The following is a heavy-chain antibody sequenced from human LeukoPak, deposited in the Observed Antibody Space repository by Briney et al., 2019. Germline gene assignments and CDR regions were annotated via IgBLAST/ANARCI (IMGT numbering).Heavy chain of an antibody. J-gene: IGHJ3*02. V-gene: IGHV4-4*02. Sequence: PSETLSLTCTVSGGSITTRDWWTWVRQPPGKGLEWIGEIYHDGNANYNPPLQRRVTMSVDKSTNQFSLIVPSVTAADTAVYYCARDCSGGSRPTRGHDVFDIWGQGTMVTVSS. CDR3: ARDCSGGSRPTRGHDVFDI. D-gene: IGHD2-15*01. CDR1: GGSITTRDW. CDR2: IYHDGNA.